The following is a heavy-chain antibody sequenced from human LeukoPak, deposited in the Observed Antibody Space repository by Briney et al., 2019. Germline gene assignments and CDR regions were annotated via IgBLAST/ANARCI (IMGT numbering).Heavy chain of an antibody. CDR1: GFTSIAYA. CDR2: ISGGGVTT. J-gene: IGHJ6*02. D-gene: IGHD1-26*01. Sequence: GGSLRLSCVGSGFTSIAYALTWARQAPGKGLEWVSGISGGGVTTYYADSVKGRFTISRDNSKNTLYLQMNSLRADDTAIYYCARTRITTRGYYYGLDVWGQGTMVTV. V-gene: IGHV3-23*01. CDR3: ARTRITTRGYYYGLDV.